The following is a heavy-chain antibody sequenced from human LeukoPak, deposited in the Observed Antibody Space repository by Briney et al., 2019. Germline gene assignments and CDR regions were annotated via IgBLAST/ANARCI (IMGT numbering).Heavy chain of an antibody. CDR2: IYYSGST. CDR1: GGSISSYY. Sequence: SETLSLTCTVSGGSISSYYWSWIRQPPGKGLEWIGYIYYSGSTNYNPSLKNRVTISVDTSKNQFSLNLSSVTAADTAVYYCARGPHLLSFEYGMDVWGQGTTVTVSS. CDR3: ARGPHLLSFEYGMDV. V-gene: IGHV4-59*01. J-gene: IGHJ6*02.